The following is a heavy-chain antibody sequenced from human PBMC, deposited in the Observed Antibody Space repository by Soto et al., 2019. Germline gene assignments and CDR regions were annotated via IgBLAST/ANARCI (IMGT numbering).Heavy chain of an antibody. CDR3: AKGRGSGYYLFDF. CDR1: GFSFSTYA. V-gene: IGHV3-23*01. D-gene: IGHD3-22*01. CDR2: TSGSGVST. J-gene: IGHJ4*02. Sequence: GGSLRLSCAASGFSFSTYAVTWVRQAPGKGLEWVSATSGSGVSTYYADSVKGRSTISRDNSKNTLSLEMNSLRAEDTAVYYCAKGRGSGYYLFDFWGQGTLVTVSS.